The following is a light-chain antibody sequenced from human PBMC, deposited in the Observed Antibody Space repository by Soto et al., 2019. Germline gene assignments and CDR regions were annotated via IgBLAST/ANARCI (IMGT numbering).Light chain of an antibody. Sequence: IVLTQSPATLSLSPGERATLSCRASQSVSSYLAWYQQKPGQAPRLLIYDASNRATGIPARFSGSGSGTDFTLTISSLEPEDFAVYYCQQSGNSFGQGTKVDIK. J-gene: IGKJ1*01. V-gene: IGKV3-11*01. CDR2: DAS. CDR1: QSVSSY. CDR3: QQSGNS.